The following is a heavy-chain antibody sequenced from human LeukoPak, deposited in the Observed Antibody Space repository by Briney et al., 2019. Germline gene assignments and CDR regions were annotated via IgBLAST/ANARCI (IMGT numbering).Heavy chain of an antibody. V-gene: IGHV3-48*01. CDR1: GFTFSSYS. J-gene: IGHJ4*02. CDR3: ARDPVPPGYYYDILTGYYTPYYFDY. D-gene: IGHD3-9*01. Sequence: PGGSLRLSCAASGFTFSSYSMNWVRQAPGKGLEWVSYIISSSTIYYADSVKGRFTISRDNAKNSLYLQMNSLRAEDTAVYYCARDPVPPGYYYDILTGYYTPYYFDYWGQGTLVTVSS. CDR2: IISSSTI.